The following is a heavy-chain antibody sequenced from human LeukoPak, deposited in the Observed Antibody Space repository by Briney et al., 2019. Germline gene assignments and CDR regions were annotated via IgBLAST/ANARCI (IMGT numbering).Heavy chain of an antibody. J-gene: IGHJ4*02. V-gene: IGHV4-30-4*01. D-gene: IGHD3-9*01. CDR1: GGSISSGDYY. CDR2: IYYSGST. Sequence: SETLSLTWTVSGGSISSGDYYWSWIRQRPGKGLEWIGYIYYSGSTYYNPYLKSRVTISVDTSKNQFSLKLRSVTAADTAVYYCARDGPDVLTGYYFFDYWGQGTLVTVSS. CDR3: ARDGPDVLTGYYFFDY.